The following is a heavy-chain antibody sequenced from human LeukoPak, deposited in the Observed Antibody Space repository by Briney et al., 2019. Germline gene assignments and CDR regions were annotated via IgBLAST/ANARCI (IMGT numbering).Heavy chain of an antibody. J-gene: IGHJ4*02. Sequence: ASVKVSCKASGCTFTGYYMHWVRQAPGQGLEWMGWINPNSGGTNYAQKFQGWVTMTRDTSISTAYMELSRLRSDDTAVYYCARAGIAVAGPFDYWGQGTLVTVSS. CDR1: GCTFTGYY. V-gene: IGHV1-2*04. CDR2: INPNSGGT. D-gene: IGHD6-19*01. CDR3: ARAGIAVAGPFDY.